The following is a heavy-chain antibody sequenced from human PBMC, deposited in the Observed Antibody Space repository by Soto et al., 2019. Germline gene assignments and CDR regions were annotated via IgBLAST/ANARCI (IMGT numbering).Heavy chain of an antibody. CDR3: ARGSGITMVRGRGYFQH. D-gene: IGHD3-10*01. V-gene: IGHV4-34*01. J-gene: IGHJ1*01. CDR1: GGSFSGYY. CDR2: INHSGST. Sequence: QVQLQQWGAGLLKPSETLSLTCAVYGGSFSGYYWSWIRQPPGKGLEWIGEINHSGSTNYNPSLKSRVTISVDTSKNQFSLKLSSVTAADTAVYYCARGSGITMVRGRGYFQHWGQGTLVTVSS.